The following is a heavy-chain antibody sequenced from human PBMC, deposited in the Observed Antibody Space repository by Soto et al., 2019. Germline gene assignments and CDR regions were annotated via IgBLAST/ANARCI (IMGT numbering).Heavy chain of an antibody. Sequence: PGGSLRLSCAASGFTFSSYAMSWVRQAPGKGLEWVSAISGSGGSTYYADSVKGRFTISRDNSKNTLYLQMNSLRAEDTAVYYCAKMYSSSWYWGVSYYYYYYGMDVWGQGTTVTVSS. J-gene: IGHJ6*02. D-gene: IGHD6-13*01. V-gene: IGHV3-23*01. CDR1: GFTFSSYA. CDR2: ISGSGGST. CDR3: AKMYSSSWYWGVSYYYYYYGMDV.